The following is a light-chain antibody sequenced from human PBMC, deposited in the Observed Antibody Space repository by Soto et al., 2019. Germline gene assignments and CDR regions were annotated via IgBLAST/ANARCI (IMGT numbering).Light chain of an antibody. J-gene: IGKJ2*01. CDR2: GAS. V-gene: IGKV3-15*01. Sequence: EIVLTQSPATVSVSPGERATLSCRASQSIETHLAWYQQRPGQAPRLLIFGASNRATGIPARFSGSGSGTDFTPTINSLQSEDSAVYYCQQYFHWPPYTFGQGTKLEIK. CDR1: QSIETH. CDR3: QQYFHWPPYT.